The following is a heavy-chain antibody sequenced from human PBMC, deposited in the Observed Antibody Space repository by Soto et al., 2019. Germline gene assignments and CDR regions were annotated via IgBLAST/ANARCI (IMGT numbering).Heavy chain of an antibody. J-gene: IGHJ6*02. V-gene: IGHV3-30-3*01. CDR3: ARDRKRGSGYDGYYYYYGMDV. CDR1: GFTFSSYA. Sequence: GGSLRLSCAASGFTFSSYAMHWVRQAPGKGLEWVAVISYDGSNKYYADSVKGRFTISRDNSKNTLYLQMNSLRAEDTAVYYCARDRKRGSGYDGYYYYYGMDVWGQGTTVTVSS. D-gene: IGHD5-12*01. CDR2: ISYDGSNK.